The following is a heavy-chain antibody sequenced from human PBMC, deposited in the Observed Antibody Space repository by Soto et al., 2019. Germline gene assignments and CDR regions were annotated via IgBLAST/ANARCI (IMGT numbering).Heavy chain of an antibody. Sequence: GGSLRLSCAASGFTFSSYAMSWVRQAPGKGLEWVSAISGSGGSTYYADSVKGRFTISRDNSKNRLYLQMNSLRAEDTAVYYCAKDFFSTFDYVWGSYRYSGPAFDYWGQGTLVTVSS. J-gene: IGHJ4*02. V-gene: IGHV3-23*01. D-gene: IGHD3-16*02. CDR3: AKDFFSTFDYVWGSYRYSGPAFDY. CDR2: ISGSGGST. CDR1: GFTFSSYA.